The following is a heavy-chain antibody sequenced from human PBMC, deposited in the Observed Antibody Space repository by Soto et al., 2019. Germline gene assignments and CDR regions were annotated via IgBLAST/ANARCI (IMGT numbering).Heavy chain of an antibody. V-gene: IGHV3-23*01. D-gene: IGHD6-13*01. CDR2: ISGSGGST. CDR3: AKKLQDSINWHFFDY. Sequence: EVQLLESGGGLVQPGGSPRLSCAASGFTFSSYAMTWVRQAPGKGLEWVSSISGSGGSTYYADSVKGRFTISRDNSKSTLYLQMNSLRAEDTAVYYCAKKLQDSINWHFFDYWGQGTLVTVSS. J-gene: IGHJ4*02. CDR1: GFTFSSYA.